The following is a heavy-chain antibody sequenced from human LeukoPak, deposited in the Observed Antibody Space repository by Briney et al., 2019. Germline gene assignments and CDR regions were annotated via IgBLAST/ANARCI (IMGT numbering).Heavy chain of an antibody. CDR2: IYPRDGST. V-gene: IGHV1-46*01. J-gene: IGHJ4*02. CDR1: GYTVTSNY. Sequence: ASVEVSCKASGYTVTSNYIHWVRQAPGQGLEWMGMIYPRDGSTSYAQKFQGRVTVTRDTSTSTVHMELSGLRSEDTAVYYCARDQEGFDYWGQGTLVTVSS. CDR3: ARDQEGFDY.